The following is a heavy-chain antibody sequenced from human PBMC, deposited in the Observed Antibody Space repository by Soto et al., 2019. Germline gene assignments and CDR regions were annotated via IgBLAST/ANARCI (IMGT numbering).Heavy chain of an antibody. J-gene: IGHJ6*03. CDR2: IYYSGST. Sequence: SETLSLTCTVSGGSISSYYWSWIRQPPGKGLEWIGYIYYSGSTNYNPSLKSRVTISVDTSKNQFSLKLSSVTAADTAVYYCARAKYLSTLYYMDVWGKGTTVTVSS. D-gene: IGHD2-2*02. CDR3: ARAKYLSTLYYMDV. CDR1: GGSISSYY. V-gene: IGHV4-59*01.